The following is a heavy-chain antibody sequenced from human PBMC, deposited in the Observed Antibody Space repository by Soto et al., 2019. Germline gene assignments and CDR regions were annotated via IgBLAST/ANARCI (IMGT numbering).Heavy chain of an antibody. V-gene: IGHV1-69*08. CDR3: ARDIVVVVAATEVVWFDP. Sequence: QVQLVQSGAEVKKPGSSVKVSCKASGGTFSSYTISWVRQAPGQGLEWMGRIIPILGIAKYAQKFQGRVTITADKSTSTAYMELSSLRSEDTAVYYCARDIVVVVAATEVVWFDPWGQGTLVTVSS. J-gene: IGHJ5*02. D-gene: IGHD2-15*01. CDR2: IIPILGIA. CDR1: GGTFSSYT.